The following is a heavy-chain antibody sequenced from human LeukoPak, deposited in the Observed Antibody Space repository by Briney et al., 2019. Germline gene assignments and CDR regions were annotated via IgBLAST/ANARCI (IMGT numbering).Heavy chain of an antibody. CDR1: GFTFSSYS. CDR2: ISSSSSYI. D-gene: IGHD3-10*01. Sequence: GGSLRLSCAASGFTFSSYSMNWVRQAPGKGLEWVSSISSSSSYIYYADSVKGRFTISRDNAKNSLYLQMNSLRAEDTAVYYCAREVWFGELSGDFDYWGQGTLVTVSS. V-gene: IGHV3-21*01. J-gene: IGHJ4*02. CDR3: AREVWFGELSGDFDY.